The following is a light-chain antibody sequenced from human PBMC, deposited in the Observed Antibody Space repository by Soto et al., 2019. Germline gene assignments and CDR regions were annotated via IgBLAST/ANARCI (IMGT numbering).Light chain of an antibody. CDR2: DAS. V-gene: IGKV1-33*01. CDR3: HHYGSSLPDT. Sequence: DIQMTQSPSSLSASVGDRVTITCQASQDISNYLNWYQQKPGKAPKLLIYDASNLETGVPSRFSGSGSGTDFTFTISSLQPEDIATYYCHHYGSSLPDTFGQGTKLEIK. CDR1: QDISNY. J-gene: IGKJ2*01.